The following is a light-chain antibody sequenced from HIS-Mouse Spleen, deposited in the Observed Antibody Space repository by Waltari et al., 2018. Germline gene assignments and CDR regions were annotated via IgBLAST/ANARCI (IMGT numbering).Light chain of an antibody. V-gene: IGLV2-23*03. CDR3: CSYAGSSTFEV. CDR1: SRAVGSYNL. J-gene: IGLJ2*01. Sequence: QSALTQPASVSGSPGQSITISCTGTSRAVGSYNLVSWYQQHPGKAPKLRIYEGSKRPSGVSNRFSGSKSGNTASLTISGLQAEDEADYYCCSYAGSSTFEVFGGGTKLTVL. CDR2: EGS.